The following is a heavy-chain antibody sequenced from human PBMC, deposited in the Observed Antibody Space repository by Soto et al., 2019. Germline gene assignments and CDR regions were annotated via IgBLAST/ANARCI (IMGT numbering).Heavy chain of an antibody. V-gene: IGHV1-2*02. J-gene: IGHJ4*02. CDR1: GYTFAANY. Sequence: QVQLVQSGSEVKKPGASVRVSCRTSGYTFAANYIHWVRQAPGKGLEWMGWINPKSDETKFSQKFQGRVALTQDTTSNTVHLDVANLRSEDTAVYYCARWTSRGCYDSWGQGTLITASS. D-gene: IGHD3-16*01. CDR3: ARWTSRGCYDS. CDR2: INPKSDET.